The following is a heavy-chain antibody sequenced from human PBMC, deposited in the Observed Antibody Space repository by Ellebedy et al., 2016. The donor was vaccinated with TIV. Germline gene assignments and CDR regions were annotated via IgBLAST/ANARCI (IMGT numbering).Heavy chain of an antibody. V-gene: IGHV3-7*01. CDR3: ARSSPLYFDY. Sequence: GESLKISCAASGFTFSSYWMSWVRQAPGKGLEWVANIKQDGSEKYYVDSVKGRFTISRDNAKNSLYLQMNSLRAEDTAVYYCARSSPLYFDYWGQGTLVTVSS. J-gene: IGHJ4*02. CDR1: GFTFSSYW. D-gene: IGHD6-19*01. CDR2: IKQDGSEK.